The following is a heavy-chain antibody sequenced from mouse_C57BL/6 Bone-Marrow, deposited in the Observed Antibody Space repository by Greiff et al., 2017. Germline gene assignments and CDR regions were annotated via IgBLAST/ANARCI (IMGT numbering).Heavy chain of an antibody. CDR1: GYTFTSYW. CDR3: ERSDYYGSSYNFDY. V-gene: IGHV1-69*01. Sequence: QVQLQQPGAELVMPGASVKLSCKASGYTFTSYWMHWVKQRPGQGLEWIGEIDPSDSYTNYNQKFKGKSTLTVDKSSSTAYMQLSSLTSEDSAVYYCERSDYYGSSYNFDYWGQGTTLTVSS. D-gene: IGHD1-1*01. CDR2: IDPSDSYT. J-gene: IGHJ2*01.